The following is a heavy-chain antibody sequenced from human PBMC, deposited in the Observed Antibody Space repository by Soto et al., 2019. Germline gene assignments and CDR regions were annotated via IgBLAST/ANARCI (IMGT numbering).Heavy chain of an antibody. J-gene: IGHJ6*02. CDR3: VRISPPPYYSMDV. D-gene: IGHD3-3*02. CDR1: GLTVSSNY. Sequence: EVQLVESGGTLVQPGGSLRLSCAASGLTVSSNYMSWVRQAPGKGLEWVSVIYTGGTTYYADSVKGRFTISRQNSINTRDLQMKTLKTRDTAVYYCVRISPPPYYSMDVWAQGTPVTVSS. CDR2: IYTGGTT. V-gene: IGHV3-53*04.